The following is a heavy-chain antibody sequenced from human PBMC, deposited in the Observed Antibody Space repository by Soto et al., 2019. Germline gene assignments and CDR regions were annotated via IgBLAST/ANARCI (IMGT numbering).Heavy chain of an antibody. CDR1: GFTFSSYA. CDR3: VKSLYSSGWYAGDY. J-gene: IGHJ4*02. D-gene: IGHD6-19*01. V-gene: IGHV3-64D*06. Sequence: GSLRLSCSASGFTFSSYAMHWVRQAPGKGLEYVSAISSNGGSTYYADSVKGRFTISRDNSKNTLYLQMSSLRAEDTAVYYCVKSLYSSGWYAGDYWGQGTLVTVSS. CDR2: ISSNGGST.